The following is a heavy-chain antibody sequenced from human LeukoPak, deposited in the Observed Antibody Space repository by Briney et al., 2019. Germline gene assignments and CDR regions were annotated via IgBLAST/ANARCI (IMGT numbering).Heavy chain of an antibody. J-gene: IGHJ6*03. CDR1: GFTFSRYE. V-gene: IGHV3-48*03. Sequence: GGSLRLSCAASGFTFSRYEMNWVRQAPGKGLEGVSYISSSGSTIYYVDSVKGRFTISRDNAKNSLFLQMNSLRAEDTAIYYCAREPYDFWSAASVPGSYYMDVWGKGTTVTVSS. CDR3: AREPYDFWSAASVPGSYYMDV. D-gene: IGHD3-3*01. CDR2: ISSSGSTI.